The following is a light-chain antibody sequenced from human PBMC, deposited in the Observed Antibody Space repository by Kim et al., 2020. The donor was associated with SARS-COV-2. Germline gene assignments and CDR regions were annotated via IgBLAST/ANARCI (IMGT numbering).Light chain of an antibody. J-gene: IGLJ3*02. CDR1: SSGVGGYNY. CDR2: EVS. CDR3: SSYAGSNWV. Sequence: PGQSVTISCTGTSSGVGGYNYVSWYQQHPGKAPKLMIYEVSKRPSGVPDRFSGSKAGNTASLTVSGLQAEDEADYYCSSYAGSNWVFGGGTQLTVL. V-gene: IGLV2-8*01.